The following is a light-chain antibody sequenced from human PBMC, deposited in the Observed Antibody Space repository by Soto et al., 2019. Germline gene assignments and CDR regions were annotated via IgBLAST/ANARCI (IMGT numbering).Light chain of an antibody. CDR2: EGN. CDR1: SSDVGSYDL. J-gene: IGLJ2*01. V-gene: IGLV2-23*01. Sequence: QSALTQPASVSGSPGQSITITCTGTSSDVGSYDLVSWYQQHPGKAPKLMIYEGNKRPSGVSHRFSGSKSGNTASLTISGLQTEDEADYFCCSYAGSSTVVFGGGTKLTVL. CDR3: CSYAGSSTVV.